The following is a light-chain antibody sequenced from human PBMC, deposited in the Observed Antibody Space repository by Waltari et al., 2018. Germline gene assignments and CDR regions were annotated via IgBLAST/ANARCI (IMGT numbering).Light chain of an antibody. CDR2: DAS. V-gene: IGKV3-11*01. CDR1: QYVSNY. CDR3: QQRSRWPLT. J-gene: IGKJ4*01. Sequence: EIVLTQSPATLSLSPGERATLSCRASQYVSNYFGWYKQKLGQPPRLLIYDASNRATGIPARFSVSGSGTDFSLTIDSLEPEDFAVDYCQQRSRWPLTFGGGTKVEIK.